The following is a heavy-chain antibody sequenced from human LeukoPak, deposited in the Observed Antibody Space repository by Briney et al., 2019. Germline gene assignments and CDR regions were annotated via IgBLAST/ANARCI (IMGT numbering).Heavy chain of an antibody. CDR3: ARAFRMYALHNWFDP. V-gene: IGHV4-59*01. Sequence: SETLSLTCAVSGGSISSYYWSWIRQPPGKGLEWIGYIYYSGSTNYNPSLRSRVTISVDTSKNQFALKLSSVTAADTAVYYCARAFRMYALHNWFDPWGQGTLVTVSS. CDR2: IYYSGST. D-gene: IGHD2-8*01. J-gene: IGHJ5*02. CDR1: GGSISSYY.